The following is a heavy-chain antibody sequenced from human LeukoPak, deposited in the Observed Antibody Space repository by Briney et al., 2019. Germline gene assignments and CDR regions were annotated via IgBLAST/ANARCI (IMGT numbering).Heavy chain of an antibody. CDR2: IYSGGST. V-gene: IGHV3-53*01. Sequence: GGSLRLSCAASGFTVSSNYMSWVRQAPGKGLEWDSIIYSGGSTYYADSVKGRFTISRDNSKNTLYLQMNSLRAEDTAVYYCARHNYHGSGSYYTGGGYGMDVWGQGTTVTVSS. D-gene: IGHD3-10*01. CDR1: GFTVSSNY. CDR3: ARHNYHGSGSYYTGGGYGMDV. J-gene: IGHJ6*02.